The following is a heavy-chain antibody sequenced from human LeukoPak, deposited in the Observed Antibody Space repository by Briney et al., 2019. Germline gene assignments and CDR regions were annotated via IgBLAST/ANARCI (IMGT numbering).Heavy chain of an antibody. J-gene: IGHJ4*02. CDR3: AKDSPWIQLLYY. V-gene: IGHV3-48*04. Sequence: GGSLRLSCAASGFTFSSHAMSSVRQAPGEGLEWVSYISSSGSTIYYADCVKRRFTISSENAKNSLYLQMNSLRAEDTAVYYCAKDSPWIQLLYYWGQGTLATVSS. CDR1: GFTFSSHA. CDR2: ISSSGSTI. D-gene: IGHD5-18*01.